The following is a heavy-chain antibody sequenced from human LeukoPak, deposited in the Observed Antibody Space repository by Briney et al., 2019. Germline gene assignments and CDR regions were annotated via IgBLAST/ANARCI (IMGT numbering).Heavy chain of an antibody. CDR1: GGAFSGFF. V-gene: IGHV4-34*01. CDR3: SRGTDAYKCGNS. Sequence: KPSGTLSLTFAVYGGAFSGFFWNLIRQPPRKGPELIGEIHYSGRINYNPSLKSRVTISADTSNNHFSLKMNSVTAADTAVYYCSRGTDAYKCGNSWGQGTLVTVS. J-gene: IGHJ4*02. CDR2: IHYSGRI. D-gene: IGHD5-24*01.